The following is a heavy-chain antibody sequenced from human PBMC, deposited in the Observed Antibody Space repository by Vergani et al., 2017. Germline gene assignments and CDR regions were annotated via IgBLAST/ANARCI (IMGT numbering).Heavy chain of an antibody. CDR3: AKDFGYGDYFY. J-gene: IGHJ4*02. V-gene: IGHV3-23*01. CDR1: GFTFSSYA. D-gene: IGHD4-17*01. CDR2: ISGSGGST. Sequence: VQLLESGGGLVQPGGSLRLSCAASGFTFSSYAMSWVRQAPGKGLEWVSAISGSGGSTYYADSVKGRFTISRDNSKNTLYLQMNGLRAENTAVYYCAKDFGYGDYFYWGQGTLVTVSS.